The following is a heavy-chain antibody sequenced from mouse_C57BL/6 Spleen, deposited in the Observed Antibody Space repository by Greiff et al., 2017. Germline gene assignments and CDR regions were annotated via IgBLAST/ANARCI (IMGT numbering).Heavy chain of an antibody. V-gene: IGHV1-62-2*01. CDR2: FYPGSGSI. J-gene: IGHJ1*03. Sequence: LVESGAELVKPGASVKLSCKASGYTFTEYTIHWVKQRSGQGLEWIGWFYPGSGSIKYNEKFKDKATLTADKSSSTVYMELSRLTSEDSAVYFCARHEDHYYGHWYFDVWGTGTTVTVSS. CDR3: ARHEDHYYGHWYFDV. D-gene: IGHD1-2*01. CDR1: GYTFTEYT.